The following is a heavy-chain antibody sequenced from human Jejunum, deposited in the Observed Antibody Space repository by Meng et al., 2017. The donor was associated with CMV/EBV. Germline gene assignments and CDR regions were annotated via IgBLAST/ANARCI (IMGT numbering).Heavy chain of an antibody. J-gene: IGHJ6*02. CDR3: AKDRRGGFFDGMEV. D-gene: IGHD6-25*01. Sequence: GFNFEDRAMHWVRQAPGKGLEWVASMTWNSARIGYADSVKGRFTISRDNARKSLYLQMNSLRVEDTALYYCAKDRRGGFFDGMEVWGQGTTVTVSS. CDR1: GFNFEDRA. CDR2: MTWNSARI. V-gene: IGHV3-9*01.